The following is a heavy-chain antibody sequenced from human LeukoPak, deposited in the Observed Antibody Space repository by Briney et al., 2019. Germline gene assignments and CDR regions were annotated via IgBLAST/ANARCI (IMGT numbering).Heavy chain of an antibody. CDR2: IRSKLYGGTA. J-gene: IGHJ4*02. D-gene: IGHD5-12*01. CDR3: ATGGSDYENFKCPY. Sequence: GGSLRLSCAASGFIFSSYAMTWVRQAPGKGLQWVGFIRSKLYGGTADYAASVKGRFTIARDDSQGIAYLQMSSLKTEDTGVYFCATGGSDYENFKCPYWGQGTLVTVSS. V-gene: IGHV3-49*04. CDR1: GFIFSSYA.